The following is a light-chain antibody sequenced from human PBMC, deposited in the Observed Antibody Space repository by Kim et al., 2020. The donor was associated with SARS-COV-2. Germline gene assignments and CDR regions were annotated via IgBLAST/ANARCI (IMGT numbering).Light chain of an antibody. CDR2: YDS. J-gene: IGLJ3*02. CDR1: NIGSKS. V-gene: IGLV3-21*04. CDR3: QVWDSSSDHWV. Sequence: SYELTQPPSVSVAPGKTARITCGGNNIGSKSVHWYQQKPGQAPVLVIYYDSDQPSGIPERFSGSNSGNTATLTISRVEAGDEAEYYCQVWDSSSDHWVFGGGTKLTVL.